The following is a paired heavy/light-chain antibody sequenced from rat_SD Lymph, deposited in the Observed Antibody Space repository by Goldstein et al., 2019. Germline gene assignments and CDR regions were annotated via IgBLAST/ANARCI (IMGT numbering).Light chain of an antibody. V-gene: IGKV3S19*01. CDR3: QQSRESPWT. Sequence: DIVLTQSPALAVSLGQRATISCRASQSVSISRYNLMHWYQQKPGQQPKLLIYRASNLASGIPARFSGSGSGTDFTLTINPVQADDIATYYCQQSRESPWTFGGG. J-gene: IGKJ1*01. CDR2: RAS. CDR1: QSVSISRYNL.
Heavy chain of an antibody. D-gene: IGHD5-1*01. J-gene: IGHJ3*01. CDR1: GFTFSDYN. Sequence: EVQLVESGGGLVQPGRSLKLSCAASGFTFSDYNMAWVRQAPKKGLEWVATISYDGSSTYYRDSVKGRFTISRDNAKSTLYLQMDSLRSEDTATYYCARRDWELGWFAYWGQGTLVTVSS. V-gene: IGHV5-7*01. CDR3: ARRDWELGWFAY. CDR2: ISYDGSST.